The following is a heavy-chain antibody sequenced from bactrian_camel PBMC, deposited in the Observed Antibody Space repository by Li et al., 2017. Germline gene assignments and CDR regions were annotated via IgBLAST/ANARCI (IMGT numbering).Heavy chain of an antibody. J-gene: IGHJ4*01. D-gene: IGHD1*01. V-gene: IGHV3S53*01. Sequence: HVQLVESGGGSVPAGGSHRLSCTTSRDVFEANCMGWFRQVPGKAREAVGDADPDGNTNYADSVKGRFTITQDNAKNTVYLQMNSLKPEDNAMYYCAAGSLYTRDWQSTTMYNYWCQGTQVTVS. CDR2: ADPDGNT. CDR3: AAGSLYTRDWQSTTMYNY. CDR1: RDVFEANC.